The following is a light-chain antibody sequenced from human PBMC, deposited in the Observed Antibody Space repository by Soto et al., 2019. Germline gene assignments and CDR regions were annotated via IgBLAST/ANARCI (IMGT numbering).Light chain of an antibody. CDR1: QSISSY. CDR3: QQSYNTSWT. V-gene: IGKV1-39*01. J-gene: IGKJ1*01. CDR2: AAS. Sequence: DIQMTQSPSSLSASVGDRVTITCRASQSISSYLNWYQQKPGKAPKLLIYAASSLQSGVPSRFSGSGSVTDFTLTISSLQPEDFATYYCQQSYNTSWTFGQGTKVEIK.